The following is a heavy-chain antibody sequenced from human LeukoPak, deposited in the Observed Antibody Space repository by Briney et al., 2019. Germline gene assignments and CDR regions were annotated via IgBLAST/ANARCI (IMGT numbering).Heavy chain of an antibody. CDR1: GFTFSGSA. D-gene: IGHD2-15*01. CDR3: TRHAYCSGGSCHFDY. CDR2: IRSKANSYAT. V-gene: IGHV3-73*01. Sequence: PGGSLKLSCAASGFTFSGSAMHWVRQASGKGLEWVGRIRSKANSYATAYAASVKGRFTISRDDSKNTAYLQMNSLKTEDTAVYYCTRHAYCSGGSCHFDYWGQGTLVTVSS. J-gene: IGHJ4*02.